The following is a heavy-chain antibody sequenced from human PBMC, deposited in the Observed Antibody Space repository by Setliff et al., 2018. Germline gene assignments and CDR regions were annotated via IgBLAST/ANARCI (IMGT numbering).Heavy chain of an antibody. CDR1: GFTFRSYW. Sequence: GGSLRLSCVASGFTFRSYWMSWVRQAPGKGLEWVANIKKDGSIKYYLDSVRGRFTISRDNAENSLTLQMNSLRVEDTAVYYCSRDLQGSGDYVVDYWGQGTLVTVSS. CDR2: IKKDGSIK. D-gene: IGHD4-17*01. CDR3: SRDLQGSGDYVVDY. V-gene: IGHV3-7*01. J-gene: IGHJ4*02.